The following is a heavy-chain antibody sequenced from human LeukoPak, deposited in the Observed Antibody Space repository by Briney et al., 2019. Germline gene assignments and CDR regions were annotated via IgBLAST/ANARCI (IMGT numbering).Heavy chain of an antibody. V-gene: IGHV3-23*01. Sequence: GGSLRLSCATSGFTFSSYWMHWVRQAPGKGLEWVSAISGSGGSTYYADSVKGRFTTSRDNSKNTLYLQMNSLRAEDTAVYYCAKTQFAYYYYDMDVWGQGTTVTVSS. CDR1: GFTFSSYW. D-gene: IGHD5-24*01. CDR3: AKTQFAYYYYDMDV. J-gene: IGHJ6*02. CDR2: ISGSGGST.